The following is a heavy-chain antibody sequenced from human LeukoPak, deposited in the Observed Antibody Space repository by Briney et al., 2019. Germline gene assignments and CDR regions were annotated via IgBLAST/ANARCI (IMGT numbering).Heavy chain of an antibody. J-gene: IGHJ4*02. D-gene: IGHD3-22*01. CDR1: GFTFSSYA. Sequence: GGSLRLSCAAAGFTFSSYAMSWVRQAPGKGLEWVSAISGTGGSTYYADSVKGRFTISRDNSKNTLYLQMNSLRAEDTAVYYCAKDLATSYSSGYHYWGQGTLVTVSS. CDR3: AKDLATSYSSGYHY. CDR2: ISGTGGST. V-gene: IGHV3-23*01.